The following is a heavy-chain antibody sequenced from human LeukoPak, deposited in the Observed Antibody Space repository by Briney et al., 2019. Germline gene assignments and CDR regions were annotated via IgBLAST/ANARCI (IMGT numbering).Heavy chain of an antibody. CDR2: IYYSGST. CDR1: GGSISSSRYY. J-gene: IGHJ3*02. D-gene: IGHD4-17*01. CDR3: ARDYGDYVGAFDI. V-gene: IGHV4-31*03. Sequence: SETLSLTCTVSGGSISSSRYYWSWIRQHPGKGLEWIGYIYYSGSTYYNPSLKSRVTISVDTSKNQFSLKLSSVTAADTAVYYCARDYGDYVGAFDIWGQGTMVTVSS.